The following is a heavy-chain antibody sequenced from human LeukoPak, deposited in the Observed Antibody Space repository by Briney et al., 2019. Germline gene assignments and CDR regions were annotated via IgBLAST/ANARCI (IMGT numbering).Heavy chain of an antibody. J-gene: IGHJ4*02. Sequence: KPSETLSLTCTVSGGSISSSSYYWGWIRQPPGKGLEWIGSIYSSGSTYYNPSLKSRVTISIDTSKNQFSLKLTSVTAADTAVYYCAKQTGSGLFILPGGQGTLVTVSS. D-gene: IGHD3/OR15-3a*01. CDR3: AKQTGSGLFILP. V-gene: IGHV4-39*01. CDR2: IYSSGST. CDR1: GGSISSSSYY.